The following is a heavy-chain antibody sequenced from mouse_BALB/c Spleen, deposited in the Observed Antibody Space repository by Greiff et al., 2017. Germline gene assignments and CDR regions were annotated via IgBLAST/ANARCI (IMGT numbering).Heavy chain of an antibody. Sequence: VQLQQPGAELVKPGASVKLSCKASGYTFTSYWMHWVKQRPGQGLEWIGEINPSNGRTNYNEKFKSKATLTVDKSSSTAYMQLSSLTSEDSAVYYCARFSPLWYFDYWGQGTTLTVSS. V-gene: IGHV1S81*02. CDR2: INPSNGRT. D-gene: IGHD1-1*02. J-gene: IGHJ2*01. CDR3: ARFSPLWYFDY. CDR1: GYTFTSYW.